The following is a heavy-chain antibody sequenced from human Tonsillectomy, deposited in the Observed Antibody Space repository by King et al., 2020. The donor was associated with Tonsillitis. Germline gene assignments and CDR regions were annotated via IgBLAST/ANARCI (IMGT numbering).Heavy chain of an antibody. Sequence: VQLVESGIEVKKPGESLKISCKGSGYSFISYWIGWVRQTPGKGLEWMGIIYPGDSDTRYSPSFQGQVTISADKSIRTAYLQWGRLKASDTAMYYCARRIAAAGTFDYWGQGTLVTVSS. D-gene: IGHD6-13*01. CDR2: IYPGDSDT. CDR1: GYSFISYW. V-gene: IGHV5-51*01. J-gene: IGHJ4*02. CDR3: ARRIAAAGTFDY.